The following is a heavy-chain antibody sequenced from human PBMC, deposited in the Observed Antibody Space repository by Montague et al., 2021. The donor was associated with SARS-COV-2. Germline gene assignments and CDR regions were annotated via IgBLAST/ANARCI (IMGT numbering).Heavy chain of an antibody. Sequence: SETLSLTCTVSGGSISGYYWSWIRQSPGKGLEWIGYIYYSGSTKYNPFLESRVTVSVDRSKNQVSLKLSSVTPADTAVYYCARLLRSCSNGVCRTYYYYAPDVGGQGTTVPVSS. CDR2: IYYSGST. V-gene: IGHV4-59*01. CDR1: GGSISGYY. CDR3: ARLLRSCSNGVCRTYYYYAPDV. J-gene: IGHJ6*02. D-gene: IGHD2-8*01.